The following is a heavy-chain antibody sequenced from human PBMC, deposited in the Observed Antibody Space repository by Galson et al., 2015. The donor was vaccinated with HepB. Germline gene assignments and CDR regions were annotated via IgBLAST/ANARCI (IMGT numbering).Heavy chain of an antibody. CDR1: GGSISSYY. CDR3: ARYQLPPIGAFDI. V-gene: IGHV4-59*12. CDR2: IYYSGST. Sequence: TLSLTCTVSGGSISSYYWSWIRQPPGKGLEWIGYIYYSGSTNYNPSLKSRVTISVDTSKNQFSLKLSSVTAADTAVYYCARYQLPPIGAFDIWGQGTMVTVSS. J-gene: IGHJ3*02. D-gene: IGHD2-2*01.